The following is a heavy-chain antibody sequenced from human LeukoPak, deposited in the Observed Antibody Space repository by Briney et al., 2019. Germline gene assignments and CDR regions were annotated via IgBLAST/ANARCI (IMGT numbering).Heavy chain of an antibody. J-gene: IGHJ4*02. V-gene: IGHV2-5*02. CDR1: GFSLSTSGVG. Sequence: SGPTLVNPTQTLTLTCTFSGFSLSTSGVGVGWIRQPPGKALEWLALIYWDDDKRYSSSLKSRLTITKDTSKNQVVLTMTNMDPVDTATYYCAHRPGGIAAAGTPFFDYWGQGTLVTVSS. D-gene: IGHD6-13*01. CDR3: AHRPGGIAAAGTPFFDY. CDR2: IYWDDDK.